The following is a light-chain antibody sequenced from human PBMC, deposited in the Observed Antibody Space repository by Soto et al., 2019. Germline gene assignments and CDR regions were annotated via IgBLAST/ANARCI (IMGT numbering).Light chain of an antibody. J-gene: IGKJ3*01. Sequence: EIVLTQSPGTLSLSPGERATLSCRASQSVSSNYLSWYRQKPGQAPSLLIYGASSRATGIPDRFSGSGSGTDFTLTISRLEPEDFVVYYCQQYNTWPLTFGPGTKVDIK. V-gene: IGKV3-20*01. CDR2: GAS. CDR3: QQYNTWPLT. CDR1: QSVSSNY.